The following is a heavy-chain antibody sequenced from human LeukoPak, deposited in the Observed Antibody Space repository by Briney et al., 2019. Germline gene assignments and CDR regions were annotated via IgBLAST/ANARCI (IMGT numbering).Heavy chain of an antibody. J-gene: IGHJ6*03. V-gene: IGHV4-59*01. D-gene: IGHD3-10*01. CDR3: ARGSNPGKGYYYMDV. CDR1: GGSISSYY. Sequence: PSETLSLTCTVSGGSISSYYWSWIRQPPGKGLEWIGYIYYSGSTNYNPSLKSRVTISVDTFKNQFSLKLSSVTAADTAVYYCARGSNPGKGYYYMDVWGKGTTVTISS. CDR2: IYYSGST.